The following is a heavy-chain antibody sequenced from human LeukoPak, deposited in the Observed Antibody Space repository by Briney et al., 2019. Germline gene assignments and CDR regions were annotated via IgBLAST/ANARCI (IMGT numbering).Heavy chain of an antibody. J-gene: IGHJ4*02. Sequence: GESLKISCKGSGYRFTNYWIGWVRQMPGKGLEWMGLIYPDDSDTRYSPSFQGQVTISADKSVSTAYLQWSSLKASDTAMYYCAIGGDSTTSCYRCFDYWGQGTLVTVSS. CDR2: IYPDDSDT. D-gene: IGHD2-2*02. CDR3: AIGGDSTTSCYRCFDY. V-gene: IGHV5-51*01. CDR1: GYRFTNYW.